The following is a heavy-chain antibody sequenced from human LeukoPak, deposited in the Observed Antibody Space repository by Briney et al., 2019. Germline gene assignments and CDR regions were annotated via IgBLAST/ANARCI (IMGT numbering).Heavy chain of an antibody. V-gene: IGHV1-2*02. CDR1: GYTFTGYY. J-gene: IGHJ3*02. CDR3: ARDLGSGKGNDAFDI. CDR2: INPNSGDT. Sequence: ASVKVSCKASGYTFTGYYMHWVRQAPGQGLEWMGWINPNSGDTNYAQKFQGRHTMTRDTSISTAYMELSRLRSDDTAVYYCARDLGSGKGNDAFDIWGQGTMVTVSS. D-gene: IGHD3-10*01.